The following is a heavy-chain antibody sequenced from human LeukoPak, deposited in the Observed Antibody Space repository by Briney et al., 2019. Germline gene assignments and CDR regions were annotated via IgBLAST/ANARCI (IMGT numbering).Heavy chain of an antibody. CDR3: ARGAWVTTGYFDY. D-gene: IGHD4-17*01. CDR2: IYYSGST. J-gene: IGHJ4*02. Sequence: SETLSLTCTVSGGSISSSSYYWGWIRQPPGKGLEWIGSIYYSGSTYYNPSLKSRVTISVDTSKNQFSLKLSSVTAADTAVYYCARGAWVTTGYFDYWGQGTLVTVSS. CDR1: GGSISSSSYY. V-gene: IGHV4-39*07.